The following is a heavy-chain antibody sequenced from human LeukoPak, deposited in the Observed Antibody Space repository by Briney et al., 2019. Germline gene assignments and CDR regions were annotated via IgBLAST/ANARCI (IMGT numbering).Heavy chain of an antibody. J-gene: IGHJ5*02. CDR1: GGTFSSYA. Sequence: ASVKVSCKASGGTFSSYAISWVRQAPGQGLEWMGGIIPIFGTANYAQKFQGRVTITADESTSTAYMELRSLRSDDTAVYYCARVMLSSITFDPWGQGTLVTVSS. CDR2: IIPIFGTA. D-gene: IGHD3-10*01. CDR3: ARVMLSSITFDP. V-gene: IGHV1-69*13.